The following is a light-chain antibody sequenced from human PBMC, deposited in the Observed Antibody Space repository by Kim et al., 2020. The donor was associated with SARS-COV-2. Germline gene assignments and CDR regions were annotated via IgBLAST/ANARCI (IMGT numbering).Light chain of an antibody. Sequence: QLVPTQSPSASASPGASVKLTCTLSSGHSSYAIAWHQQQPEKGPRYLMKLNSDGSHSKGDGIPDRFSGSSSGAERYLTISSLQSEDEADYYCQTWGTGKGVFGGGTQLTVL. CDR2: LNSDGSH. CDR3: QTWGTGKGV. J-gene: IGLJ3*02. V-gene: IGLV4-69*01. CDR1: SGHSSYA.